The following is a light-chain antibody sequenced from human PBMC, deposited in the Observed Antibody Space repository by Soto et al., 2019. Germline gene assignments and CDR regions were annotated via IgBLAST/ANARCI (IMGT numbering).Light chain of an antibody. V-gene: IGLV6-57*02. CDR2: EVD. CDR1: SGSIASRS. J-gene: IGLJ2*01. Sequence: NFLLTQPHSVSESPGKTVTFSCAVSSGSIASRSVQWHQQRPGSAPTTVIYEVDQRPSGVPDRFSGSIDSSSNSASLTISGLNTEDEADYYCQSFDSNNVLFGGGTKLTVL. CDR3: QSFDSNNVL.